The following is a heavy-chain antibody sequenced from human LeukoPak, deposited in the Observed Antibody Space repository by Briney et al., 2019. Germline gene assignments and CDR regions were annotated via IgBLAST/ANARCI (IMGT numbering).Heavy chain of an antibody. D-gene: IGHD6-13*01. J-gene: IGHJ4*02. CDR1: GFTFSSYS. CDR2: IKQDGSEK. V-gene: IGHV3-7*01. CDR3: AGSFDFDY. Sequence: GGSLRLSCAASGFTFSSYSMNWVRQAPGKGLEWVANIKQDGSEKYYVDSVKGRFTISRDNAKNSLYLQMNSLRAEDTAVYYCAGSFDFDYWGQGTLVTVSS.